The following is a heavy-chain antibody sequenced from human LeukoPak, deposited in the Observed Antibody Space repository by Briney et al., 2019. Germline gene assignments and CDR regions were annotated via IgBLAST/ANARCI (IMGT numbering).Heavy chain of an antibody. CDR1: GFTFSSYN. CDR2: ISSSSSYI. D-gene: IGHD4-11*01. J-gene: IGHJ4*02. CDR3: AKVRLSNYGLFDY. V-gene: IGHV3-21*04. Sequence: KPGGSLRLSCTASGFTFSSYNMNWVRQAPGKGLEWVSSISSSSSYIYYADSVKGRFTISRDNSKNTLYLQMNSLRAEDTAVYYCAKVRLSNYGLFDYWGQGTLVTVSS.